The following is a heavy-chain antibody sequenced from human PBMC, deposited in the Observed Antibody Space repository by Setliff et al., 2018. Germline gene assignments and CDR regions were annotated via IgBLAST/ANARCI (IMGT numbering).Heavy chain of an antibody. CDR1: GATFSSYG. Sequence: SVKVSCKASGATFSSYGISWVRQAPGQGLEWMGGTIPMFGTTEYAQKFQGRLTIITDESTSTVYMELSSLRYEDTAVYYCASAEVVVAPWGQGTLVTVSS. CDR3: ASAEVVVAP. CDR2: TIPMFGTT. D-gene: IGHD2-15*01. J-gene: IGHJ4*02. V-gene: IGHV1-69*05.